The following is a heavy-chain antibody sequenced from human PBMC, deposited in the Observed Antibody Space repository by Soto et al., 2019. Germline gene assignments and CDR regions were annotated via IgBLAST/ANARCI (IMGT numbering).Heavy chain of an antibody. Sequence: PGGSLRLSCAASGFTVSSNYMSWVRQAPGKGLEWVSVIYSGGSTYYADSVKGRFTISRDNSKNTLYLQMNSLRAEDTAVYYCASGAPVELWSDPYYFDYWGQGTLVTVSS. V-gene: IGHV3-53*01. J-gene: IGHJ4*02. CDR1: GFTVSSNY. CDR3: ASGAPVELWSDPYYFDY. CDR2: IYSGGST. D-gene: IGHD5-18*01.